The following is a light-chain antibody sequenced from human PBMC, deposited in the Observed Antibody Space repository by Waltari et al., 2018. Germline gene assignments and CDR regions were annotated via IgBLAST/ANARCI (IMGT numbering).Light chain of an antibody. V-gene: IGLV2-14*03. J-gene: IGLJ2*01. CDR1: SSDVGGSNY. CDR2: DVT. Sequence: SPLTQPASWSASPGQSIPISCTGSSSDVGGSNYVSWYQHHPDKAPKLIIYDVTTRPSGVSNRFSGSKSGNTASLTISGVQAEDEADYYCSSFSSSTTLVFGGGTKLTVL. CDR3: SSFSSSTTLV.